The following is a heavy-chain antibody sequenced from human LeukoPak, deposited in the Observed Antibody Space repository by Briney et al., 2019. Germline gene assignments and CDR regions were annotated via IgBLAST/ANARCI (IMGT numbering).Heavy chain of an antibody. Sequence: PGRSLRLSCAASGFTFSSYAMSWVRQAPGKGLELVSAISGSGGSTYYADSVKGRFAISRDNSKNTLYLQMNSLRAEDTAVYYCAKAVRGPDAFDIWGQGTMVTVSS. D-gene: IGHD3-10*01. V-gene: IGHV3-23*01. J-gene: IGHJ3*02. CDR3: AKAVRGPDAFDI. CDR2: ISGSGGST. CDR1: GFTFSSYA.